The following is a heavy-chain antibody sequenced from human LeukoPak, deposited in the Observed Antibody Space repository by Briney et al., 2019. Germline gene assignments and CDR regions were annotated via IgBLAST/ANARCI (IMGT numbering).Heavy chain of an antibody. CDR3: AKDRFASGSFFDY. V-gene: IGHV3-23*01. CDR2: ITGGVGST. Sequence: QPGGSLRLSCAASGFTFSSYAMSWVRQAPGKGLEWVSTITGGVGSTYYADSVKGRFTISRDNSKNTLYLQMNSLRAEDTAVYYCAKDRFASGSFFDYWGQGTLVTVSS. D-gene: IGHD3-10*01. J-gene: IGHJ4*02. CDR1: GFTFSSYA.